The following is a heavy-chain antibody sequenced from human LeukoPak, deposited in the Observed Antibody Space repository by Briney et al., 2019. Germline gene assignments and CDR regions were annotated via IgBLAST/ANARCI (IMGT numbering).Heavy chain of an antibody. CDR2: ISTDSGDA. J-gene: IGHJ5*02. V-gene: IGHV1-18*01. CDR3: AGLGSTVKGRIDP. CDR1: GYTFTSYG. Sequence: GASVKVSCKASGYTFTSYGISWVRQAPGQGLEWMGRISTDSGDADIAQKFQGRVTMTRDTSISTAYMELSRLTSDDSAVYYCAGLGSTVKGRIDPWGQGTSVTVSS. D-gene: IGHD5/OR15-5a*01.